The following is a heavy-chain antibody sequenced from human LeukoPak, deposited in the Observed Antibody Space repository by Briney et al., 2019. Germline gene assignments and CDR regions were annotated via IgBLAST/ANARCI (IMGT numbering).Heavy chain of an antibody. D-gene: IGHD2-15*01. J-gene: IGHJ2*01. V-gene: IGHV1-2*02. CDR3: ATLSPRGGSPGYFDL. CDR2: INPNSGGT. Sequence: ASVKVSCKASGYTFAAYYMHWVRQAPGQGLEWMGWINPNSGGTNYAQKFQGRVTMTRDTSISTTYMELSRLRSDDTAVYYCATLSPRGGSPGYFDLWGRGTLVTVSS. CDR1: GYTFAAYY.